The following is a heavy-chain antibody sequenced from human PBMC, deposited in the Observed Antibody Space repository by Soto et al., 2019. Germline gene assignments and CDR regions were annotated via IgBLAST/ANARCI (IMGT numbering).Heavy chain of an antibody. CDR1: GDSMSNYY. Sequence: SETLSLTCTVSGDSMSNYYWTWVRQPPGKGLEWSGYIYDNGNTKYNPSIESRVPFSVDRSKNQFSLRLSSVIAADTAVYYCARVTSSTWYFDYWGPGTLVTVSS. CDR2: IYDNGNT. V-gene: IGHV4-59*01. J-gene: IGHJ4*02. CDR3: ARVTSSTWYFDY. D-gene: IGHD6-13*01.